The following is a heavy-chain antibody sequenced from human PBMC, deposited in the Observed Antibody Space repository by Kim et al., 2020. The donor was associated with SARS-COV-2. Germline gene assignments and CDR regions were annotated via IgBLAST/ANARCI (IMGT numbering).Heavy chain of an antibody. J-gene: IGHJ4*02. Sequence: GIVGTTYYADSVTGRCTVSRDNSKNTLYLQMNSLRAEDTAVYYCANVVGWGQGTLVTVPS. CDR3: ANVVG. V-gene: IGHV3-23*01. D-gene: IGHD2-15*01. CDR2: GIVGTT.